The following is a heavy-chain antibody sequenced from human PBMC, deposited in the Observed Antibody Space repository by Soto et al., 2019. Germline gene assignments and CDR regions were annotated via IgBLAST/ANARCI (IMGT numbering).Heavy chain of an antibody. J-gene: IGHJ4*02. CDR1: GYAFTTYG. CDR2: ISAHNGNT. D-gene: IGHD1-1*01. CDR3: ARGRYGDY. V-gene: IGHV1-18*01. Sequence: QVHLVQSGAEVKKPGASVKVSCQGSGYAFTTYGITWVRQAPGQGLEWMGWISAHNGNTNYAQKLQGRLTVTRDTSTSTASMELRSLRYDDTAVYYCARGRYGDYWGQGALVTVSS.